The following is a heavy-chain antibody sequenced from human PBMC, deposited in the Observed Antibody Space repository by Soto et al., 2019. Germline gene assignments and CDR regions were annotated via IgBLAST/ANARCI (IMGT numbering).Heavy chain of an antibody. D-gene: IGHD3-16*01. CDR3: ARVGPLEPQYFQH. CDR1: DYTFTSYG. CDR2: ISAYNGNT. V-gene: IGHV1-18*01. Sequence: QVQLVQSGAEVKKPGASVKVSCKASDYTFTSYGISWVRQAPGQGLEWMGWISAYNGNTNYAQNFQGRVTMTTDTSTSTGHMELRSLRSDDTAVYYCARVGPLEPQYFQHWGQGTLVTVSS. J-gene: IGHJ1*01.